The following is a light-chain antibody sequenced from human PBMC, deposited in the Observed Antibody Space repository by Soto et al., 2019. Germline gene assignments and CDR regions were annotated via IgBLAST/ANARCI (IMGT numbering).Light chain of an antibody. J-gene: IGKJ5*01. CDR1: QSIGST. V-gene: IGKV3-15*01. Sequence: EIVMTQSPATMSVSPGQRATLFRRASQSIGSTLAWYQQKPGQAPRLLIYGASTRATGVPDRIIGSGSGTEFALTIGSLQPEDFAVYFCQQYSSWPLTFGQGTRLEIK. CDR2: GAS. CDR3: QQYSSWPLT.